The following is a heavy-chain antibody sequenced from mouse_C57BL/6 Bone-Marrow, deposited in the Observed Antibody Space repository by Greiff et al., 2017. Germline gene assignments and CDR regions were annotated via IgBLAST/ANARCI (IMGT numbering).Heavy chain of an antibody. Sequence: VQLQESGAELARPGASVKLSCKASGYTFTSYGISWVKQRTGQGLEWIGEIYPRSGNTYYNEKFKGKATLTADKSSSTVYRELRSLTSEDSAVYFCALYYGSSFYWYFDVWGTGTTVTVSS. CDR1: GYTFTSYG. V-gene: IGHV1-81*01. D-gene: IGHD1-1*01. J-gene: IGHJ1*03. CDR3: ALYYGSSFYWYFDV. CDR2: IYPRSGNT.